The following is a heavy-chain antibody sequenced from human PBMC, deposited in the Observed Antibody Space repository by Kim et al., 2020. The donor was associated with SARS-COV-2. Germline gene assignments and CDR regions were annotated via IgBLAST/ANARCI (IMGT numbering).Heavy chain of an antibody. Sequence: VDSVKGRFTISRDNAKNSLYLRMNSLRAEDTAVYYCARDVRFLVWYSPWGWGQGTLVTVSS. V-gene: IGHV3-7*04. CDR3: ARDVRFLVWYSPWG. J-gene: IGHJ4*02. D-gene: IGHD3-3*01.